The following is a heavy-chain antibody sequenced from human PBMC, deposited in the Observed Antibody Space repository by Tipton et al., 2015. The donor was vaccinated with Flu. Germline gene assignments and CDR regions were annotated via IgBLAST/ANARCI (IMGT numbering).Heavy chain of an antibody. CDR2: IDHSGTT. V-gene: IGHV4-38-2*02. D-gene: IGHD4-11*01. J-gene: IGHJ4*02. CDR1: GCSISSGYY. CDR3: ASHSYSRGRAGH. Sequence: TLSLTCTVSGCSISSGYYWGWIRQPPGKGLEWIGSIDHSGTTYYNPSLKSRVTISVDTSKNQFSLKLSSVTAADTAVFYCASHSYSRGRAGHWGQGTLVTVSS.